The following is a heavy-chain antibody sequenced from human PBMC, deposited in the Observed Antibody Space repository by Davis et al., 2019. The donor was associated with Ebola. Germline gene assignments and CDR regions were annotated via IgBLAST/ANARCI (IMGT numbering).Heavy chain of an antibody. V-gene: IGHV4-59*08. CDR2: IHYIGTT. D-gene: IGHD6-13*01. CDR1: GGSMNSFY. Sequence: PSETLSLTCTVSGGSMNSFYWSWIRQPPGKGLEGIGYIHYIGTTNYNPSLKSRVTISVDTSKNQFSLRLSSVTAADTAIYYCARLSDDSSSSPIQFDYWGQGTLVTVSS. CDR3: ARLSDDSSSSPIQFDY. J-gene: IGHJ4*02.